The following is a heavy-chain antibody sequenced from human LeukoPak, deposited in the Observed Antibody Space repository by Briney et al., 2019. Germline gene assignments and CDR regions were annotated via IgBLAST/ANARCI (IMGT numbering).Heavy chain of an antibody. CDR2: IDPNNGGT. D-gene: IGHD2-15*01. J-gene: IGHJ4*02. V-gene: IGHV1-2*02. CDR1: GYTFTDYY. Sequence: ASVKVSCKASGYTFTDYYMYWVRQAPGQGLEWMGWIDPNNGGTKYAQMFQGRVTMTRDTSISTAYMELSRLRSDDTAVYYCARADCSGGSCFYPYYFDYWGQGTLVTVSS. CDR3: ARADCSGGSCFYPYYFDY.